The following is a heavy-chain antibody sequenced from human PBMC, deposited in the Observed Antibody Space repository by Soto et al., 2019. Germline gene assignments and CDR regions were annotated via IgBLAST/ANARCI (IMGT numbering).Heavy chain of an antibody. V-gene: IGHV1-24*01. CDR3: VPSWTTHSLNWFDP. CDR1: GYTLTELS. CDR2: FDPEDGET. Sequence: ASVKVSCKVSGYTLTELSMHWVRQAPGKGLEWMGGFDPEDGETIYAQKFQGRVTMTEDTSTDTAYMELSSLRSEDTAVYYCVPSWTTHSLNWFDPWGQGTLVIVSS. J-gene: IGHJ5*02. D-gene: IGHD1-1*01.